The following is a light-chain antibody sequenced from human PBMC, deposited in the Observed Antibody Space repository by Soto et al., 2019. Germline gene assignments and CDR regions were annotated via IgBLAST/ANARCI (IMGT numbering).Light chain of an antibody. V-gene: IGKV3-20*01. CDR3: QQYGDSPST. J-gene: IGKJ5*01. Sequence: ETVLTQSPDTLSLSPGEGATLSCRASQSVSSRFVAWYQQKPGQSPRLLIYGASTRATGIPDRFSGSGSGTDFTLSISRLEPEDFAVYYCQQYGDSPSTFGQGTRLEIK. CDR2: GAS. CDR1: QSVSSRF.